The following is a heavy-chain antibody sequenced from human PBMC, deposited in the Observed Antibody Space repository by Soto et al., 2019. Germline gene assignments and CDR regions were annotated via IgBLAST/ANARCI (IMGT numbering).Heavy chain of an antibody. CDR2: IDPSDSYT. J-gene: IGHJ6*02. CDR3: ARLGVGYCSGGSCYRVDV. CDR1: GYSFTSYW. Sequence: DSLRISCKGSGYSFTSYWISLVRQMPGKGLEWMGRIDPSDSYTNYSPSFQGHVTISADKSISTAYLQWSSLKASDTAMYYCARLGVGYCSGGSCYRVDVWGQGTTVTVSS. V-gene: IGHV5-10-1*01. D-gene: IGHD2-15*01.